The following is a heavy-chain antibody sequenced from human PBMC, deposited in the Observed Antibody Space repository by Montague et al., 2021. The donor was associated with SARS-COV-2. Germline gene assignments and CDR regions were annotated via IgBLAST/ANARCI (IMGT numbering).Heavy chain of an antibody. J-gene: IGHJ4*02. CDR3: ARARTSLIVVVNGFDY. V-gene: IGHV4-31*03. CDR1: GGSISSGSYY. Sequence: TLSLTCTVSGGSISSGSYYWSWIRQHPGKGLEWIGYIYYSGSSYYNPSLKSRVTISVDTSKNQFTLRLSSVTAADTAVYYCARARTSLIVVVNGFDYWGQGTLVTVSS. CDR2: IYYSGSS. D-gene: IGHD2-21*01.